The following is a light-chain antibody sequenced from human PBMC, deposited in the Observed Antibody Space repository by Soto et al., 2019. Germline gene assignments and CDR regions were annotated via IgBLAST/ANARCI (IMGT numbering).Light chain of an antibody. J-gene: IGKJ5*01. CDR2: GAS. Sequence: EIVLTKSPRSLSFSPGEPATLSWMSSQSVASNYVAWYQQRPGQAPRLLISGASSRATGIPDRFSGSGSGTDFTLIISRLEPEDFALYYCQQYGGSPMTFGQGTRLEI. CDR1: QSVASNY. CDR3: QQYGGSPMT. V-gene: IGKV3-20*01.